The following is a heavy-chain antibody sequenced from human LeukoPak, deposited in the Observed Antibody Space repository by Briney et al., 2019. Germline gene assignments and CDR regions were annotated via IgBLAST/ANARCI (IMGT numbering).Heavy chain of an antibody. J-gene: IGHJ4*02. CDR3: ARVRELWPPEHFDY. CDR2: ISAYNGNT. D-gene: IGHD1-26*01. Sequence: ASVKVSCKASGYTFTSYDINWVRQAPGQGLEWMGWISAYNGNTNYAQKLQGRVTMTTDTSTSTAYMELRSLRSDDTAVYYCARVRELWPPEHFDYWGQGTLVTVSS. V-gene: IGHV1-18*01. CDR1: GYTFTSYD.